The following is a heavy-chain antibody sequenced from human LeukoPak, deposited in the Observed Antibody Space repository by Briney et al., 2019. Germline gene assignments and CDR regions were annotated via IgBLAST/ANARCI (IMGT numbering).Heavy chain of an antibody. V-gene: IGHV4-59*01. D-gene: IGHD3-3*01. Sequence: PSETLSLTCTVSGGSISSYYWSWIRQPPGKGLEWIGYIYYSGSTNYNPSLKSRVTISVDTSKNQFSLKLSSVTAADTAVYYCARRPITISGGFDIWGQGTMVTVSS. CDR3: ARRPITISGGFDI. CDR2: IYYSGST. CDR1: GGSISSYY. J-gene: IGHJ3*02.